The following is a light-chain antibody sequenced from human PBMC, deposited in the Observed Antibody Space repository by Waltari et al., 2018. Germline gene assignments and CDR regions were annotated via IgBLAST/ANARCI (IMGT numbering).Light chain of an antibody. CDR1: QSVSVY. CDR3: QQRSNGLT. CDR2: DAS. J-gene: IGKJ4*01. Sequence: EIVLTQSPATLSLSPGESATLSCRASQSVSVYLAWYQQKPGQAPRLLIFDASSRATGIPAWCSGSGSGTDLTLTISSLEPEDFAVYYCQQRSNGLTFGGGTRVEIK. V-gene: IGKV3-11*01.